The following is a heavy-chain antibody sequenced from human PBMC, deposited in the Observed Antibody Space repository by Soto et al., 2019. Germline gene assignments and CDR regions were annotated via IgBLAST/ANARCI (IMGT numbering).Heavy chain of an antibody. CDR2: IYYSGST. CDR3: ARESDGGYSSSWYIHNYYGMDV. CDR1: GGSISSGGYY. V-gene: IGHV4-31*03. J-gene: IGHJ6*02. D-gene: IGHD6-13*01. Sequence: QVQLQESGPGLVKPSQTLSLTCTVSGGSISSGGYYWSWIRQHPGKGLEWIGYIYYSGSTYYNPSLKSRVTISVDTSKNQFSLKLSSVTAADTAVYYCARESDGGYSSSWYIHNYYGMDVWGQGTTVTVSS.